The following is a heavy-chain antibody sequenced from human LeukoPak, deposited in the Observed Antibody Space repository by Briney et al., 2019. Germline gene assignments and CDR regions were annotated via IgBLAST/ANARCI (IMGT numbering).Heavy chain of an antibody. V-gene: IGHV3-66*01. D-gene: IGHD4-11*01. CDR3: ARARYSNPAWSYWYFDL. CDR2: IYSGGST. J-gene: IGHJ2*01. CDR1: GFTVSSNY. Sequence: GGSLRLSCAASGFTVSSNYMSWVRQAPGKGLEWVSVIYSGGSTYYADSVKGRFTISRDNAKNSLYLQMNSLSAEDTAVYYCARARYSNPAWSYWYFDLWGRGTLVTVSS.